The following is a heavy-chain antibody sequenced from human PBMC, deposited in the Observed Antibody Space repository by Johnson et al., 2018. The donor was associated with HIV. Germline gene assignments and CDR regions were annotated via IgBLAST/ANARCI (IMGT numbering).Heavy chain of an antibody. CDR2: ISYDGSNK. Sequence: QVQLVESGGGVVQPGGSLRLSCAASGFTFSSYAMHWVRQAPGKGLEWVAVISYDGSNKYYVDSVKGRFTISRDNAKNSLYLQMNSLRAEDTAVYYCARGGDAFDIWGQGTMVTVSS. D-gene: IGHD3-16*01. V-gene: IGHV3-30*04. CDR3: ARGGDAFDI. CDR1: GFTFSSYA. J-gene: IGHJ3*02.